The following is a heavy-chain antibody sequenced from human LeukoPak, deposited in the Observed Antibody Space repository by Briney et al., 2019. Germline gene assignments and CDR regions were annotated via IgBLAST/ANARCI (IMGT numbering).Heavy chain of an antibody. Sequence: ASVKVSCKASGYTFTGYYMHWVRQAPGQGLEWMGWINPNSGDTNYAQKFQGRVTMTRDTSISTAYMELSRLRSDDTAVYYCAREYSSSWDAFDIWGQGTMVTVSS. CDR1: GYTFTGYY. CDR2: INPNSGDT. J-gene: IGHJ3*02. V-gene: IGHV1-2*02. D-gene: IGHD6-13*01. CDR3: AREYSSSWDAFDI.